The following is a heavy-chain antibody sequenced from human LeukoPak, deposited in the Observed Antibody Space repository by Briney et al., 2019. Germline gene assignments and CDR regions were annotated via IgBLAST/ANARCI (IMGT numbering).Heavy chain of an antibody. J-gene: IGHJ4*02. Sequence: SETLSLTCTVSGGSISTSSYYRGWIRQPPGKGLEWIGSIYYSGSTFYNPSLKSRVTISVDTSKNQFSLKLSSVTAADTAVYYCARSLHISAPFDVWGQGTLVTVSS. CDR2: IYYSGST. D-gene: IGHD2-21*01. V-gene: IGHV4-39*01. CDR1: GGSISTSSYY. CDR3: ARSLHISAPFDV.